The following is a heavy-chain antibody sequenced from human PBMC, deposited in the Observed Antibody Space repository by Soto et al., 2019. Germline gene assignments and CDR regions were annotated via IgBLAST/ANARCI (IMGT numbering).Heavy chain of an antibody. CDR1: GGSISSGGYY. CDR3: ARGGCTNGVCYIPVYGMDV. Sequence: PSETLSLTSTVSGGSISSGGYYWSWLRQHPVKGLEWIGYIYYSGSTYYNPSLKSRVTISVDTSKNQFSLKLSSVTAADTAVYYCARGGCTNGVCYIPVYGMDVWGQGTTVTVSS. CDR2: IYYSGST. D-gene: IGHD2-8*01. V-gene: IGHV4-31*03. J-gene: IGHJ6*02.